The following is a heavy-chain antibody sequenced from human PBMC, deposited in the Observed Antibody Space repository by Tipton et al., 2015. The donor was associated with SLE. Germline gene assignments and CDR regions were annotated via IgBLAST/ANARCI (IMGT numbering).Heavy chain of an antibody. Sequence: TLSLTCTVSGGSITSSGFYWGWFRQPPGKGLEWIGQTNPSGNTNYNPSLKSRVTISVDTSNNQLSLKLTSVTAADTAVYYCGRGRYGSSRYFQHWGQGTLVTVSS. J-gene: IGHJ1*01. V-gene: IGHV4-39*02. CDR3: GRGRYGSSRYFQH. CDR1: GGSITSSGFY. CDR2: TNPSGNT. D-gene: IGHD6-13*01.